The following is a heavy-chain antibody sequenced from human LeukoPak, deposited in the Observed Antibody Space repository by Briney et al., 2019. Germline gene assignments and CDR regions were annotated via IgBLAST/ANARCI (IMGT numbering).Heavy chain of an antibody. V-gene: IGHV4-39*07. CDR2: IYYSGST. Sequence: SETLSLTCTVSGGSISSSSYYWGWIRQPPGKGLEWIGSIYYSGSTYYNPSLKSRVTISVDTSKNQFSLKLSSVTAADTAVYYCARSSRHPYYYGSGHFDYWGQGTLVTVSS. D-gene: IGHD3-10*01. J-gene: IGHJ4*02. CDR3: ARSSRHPYYYGSGHFDY. CDR1: GGSISSSSYY.